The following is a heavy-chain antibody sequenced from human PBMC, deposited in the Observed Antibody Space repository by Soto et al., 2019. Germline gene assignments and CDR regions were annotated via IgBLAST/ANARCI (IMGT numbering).Heavy chain of an antibody. CDR3: SRDDSDWFFN. D-gene: IGHD3-9*01. CDR1: GLTFSSYA. CDR2: IGGSTYT. Sequence: GGSLRLSCAASGLTFSSYAMSWVRQSPGEGLEWISYIGGSTYTKYADSVKGRFTISRDNAKNSLFLQMNSLESEDTAVYYCSRDDSDWFFNWGRGTLVTVSS. J-gene: IGHJ4*02. V-gene: IGHV3-48*04.